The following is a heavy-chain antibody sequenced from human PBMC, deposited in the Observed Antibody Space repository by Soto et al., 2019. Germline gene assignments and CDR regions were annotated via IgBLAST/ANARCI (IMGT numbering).Heavy chain of an antibody. J-gene: IGHJ6*02. CDR2: ISWDGGTT. CDR3: AKDIRLGGTMIVPTPYGMDV. D-gene: IGHD3-22*01. V-gene: IGHV3-43*01. Sequence: GGSLRLSCAASGFTFDDYTMHWVRQPPGKGLEWVSLISWDGGTTYYADSVRGRTTISRDNRKNSLYLQMNSLGPEDSALYYCAKDIRLGGTMIVPTPYGMDVWGQGTTVTVSS. CDR1: GFTFDDYT.